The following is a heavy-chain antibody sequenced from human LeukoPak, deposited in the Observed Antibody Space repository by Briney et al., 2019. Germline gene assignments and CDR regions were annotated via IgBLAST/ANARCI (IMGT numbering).Heavy chain of an antibody. Sequence: WGSLRLSCAASGFTFSDYYMSRIRQAPGKGLEWVSYISSSGSTIYYADSVKGRFTISRDNAKNSLYLQMNSLRAEDTAVYYCARVYCSRGSCYPYFDYWGQGTLVTVSS. D-gene: IGHD2-15*01. CDR2: ISSSGSTI. CDR1: GFTFSDYY. J-gene: IGHJ4*02. CDR3: ARVYCSRGSCYPYFDY. V-gene: IGHV3-11*04.